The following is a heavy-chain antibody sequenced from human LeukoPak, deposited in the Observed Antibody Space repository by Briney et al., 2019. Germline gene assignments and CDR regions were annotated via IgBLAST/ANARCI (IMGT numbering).Heavy chain of an antibody. CDR3: TKDGEGYSSGYYFDY. CDR1: GFTFSSYA. V-gene: IGHV3-23*01. J-gene: IGHJ4*02. Sequence: GGSPRLSCAASGFTFSSYAMSWVRQAPGKGLEWVSAISGSGGSTYYADSVKGRFTISRDNSKNTLYLQMNSLRAEDTAVYYCTKDGEGYSSGYYFDYWGQGTLVTVSS. D-gene: IGHD6-19*01. CDR2: ISGSGGST.